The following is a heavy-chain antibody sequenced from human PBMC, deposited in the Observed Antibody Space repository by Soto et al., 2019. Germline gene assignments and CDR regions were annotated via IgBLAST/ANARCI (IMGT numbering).Heavy chain of an antibody. V-gene: IGHV4-34*01. CDR2: INHSGST. CDR3: ARVMSGYDLWGFDY. D-gene: IGHD5-12*01. J-gene: IGHJ4*02. Sequence: SETLSLTCAVYGGSFSGYYWSWIRQPPGKGLEWIGEINHSGSTNSNPSLKSRVTISVDTSKNQFSLKLSSVTAADTAVYYCARVMSGYDLWGFDYWGQGTLVTVSS. CDR1: GGSFSGYY.